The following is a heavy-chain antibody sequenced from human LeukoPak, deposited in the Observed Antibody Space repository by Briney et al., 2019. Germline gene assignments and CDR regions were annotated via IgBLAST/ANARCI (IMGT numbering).Heavy chain of an antibody. CDR3: ASPSDGGDAFDI. D-gene: IGHD4-23*01. J-gene: IGHJ3*02. CDR1: GYTFTSYY. Sequence: ASVKVSCKASGYTFTSYYMHWVRQAPGQGLEWMGIINPSGGSTSYAQKFQGRVTMTRDTSASTVYMELSSLRSEDTAVYYCASPSDGGDAFDIWGQGTMVTVSS. CDR2: INPSGGST. V-gene: IGHV1-46*01.